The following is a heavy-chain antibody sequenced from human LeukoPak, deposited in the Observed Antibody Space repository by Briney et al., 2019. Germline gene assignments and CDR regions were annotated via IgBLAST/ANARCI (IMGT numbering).Heavy chain of an antibody. D-gene: IGHD2-2*01. CDR1: EFSISNSA. CDR3: ARDTKYAFDN. Sequence: PGGSLRLSCAASEFSISNSAMSWVRQAPGKGLEWISYVGISSGNTKYADSVKGRFTISGDKAKNSLYLQMNSLRVEDTAVYYCARDTKYAFDNWGQGTLVTVSS. J-gene: IGHJ4*02. CDR2: VGISSGNT. V-gene: IGHV3-11*06.